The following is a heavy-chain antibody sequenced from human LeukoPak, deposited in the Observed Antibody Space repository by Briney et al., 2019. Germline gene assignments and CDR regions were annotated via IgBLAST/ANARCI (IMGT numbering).Heavy chain of an antibody. CDR1: GFTFRRYA. CDR2: ISYDGSKE. D-gene: IGHD4-23*01. CDR3: ARVYSTEEYGGDKPPAN. V-gene: IGHV3-30*10. J-gene: IGHJ1*01. Sequence: AGGSLTLSCQVSGFTFRRYALHWVRQAPVKGLEWVAVISYDGSKEEYRDAVKGRFTISRDNSKNTLYLQMNSLRVEDTAVYYCARVYSTEEYGGDKPPANWGQGTLVTVSS.